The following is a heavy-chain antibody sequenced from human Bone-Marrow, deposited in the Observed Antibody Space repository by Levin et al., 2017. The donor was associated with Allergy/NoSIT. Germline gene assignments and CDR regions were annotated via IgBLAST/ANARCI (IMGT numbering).Heavy chain of an antibody. CDR2: IYPGDSDT. V-gene: IGHV5-51*01. CDR1: GYSFSSYW. J-gene: IGHJ6*02. Sequence: PGESLKISCKGSGYSFSSYWIGWVRQMPGRGLEWMAIIYPGDSDTRYSPSFQGQVTISADRSISTAYLLWSSLKASDTAMYYCARHRIGGSNNAMDVWGQGTTVTVSS. CDR3: ARHRIGGSNNAMDV. D-gene: IGHD1-26*01.